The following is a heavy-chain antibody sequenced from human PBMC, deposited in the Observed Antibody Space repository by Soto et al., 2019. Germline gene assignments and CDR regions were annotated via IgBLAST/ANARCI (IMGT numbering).Heavy chain of an antibody. CDR1: GFTFSSYS. CDR3: ARERTKDAFDI. Sequence: EVQLVESGGGLVKPGGSLRLSCAASGFTFSSYSMNWVRQAPGKGLEWVSSISSSSSYIYYADSVKGRFTISRDNAKSSLYLQMNSLRAEDTAVYYCARERTKDAFDIWGQGTMVTVSS. CDR2: ISSSSSYI. J-gene: IGHJ3*02. V-gene: IGHV3-21*01.